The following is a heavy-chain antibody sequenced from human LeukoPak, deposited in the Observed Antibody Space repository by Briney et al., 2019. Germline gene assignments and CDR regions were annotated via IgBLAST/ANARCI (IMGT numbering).Heavy chain of an antibody. Sequence: GGSLRLSCAASGFTFSSYAMSWVRQAPGKGLEWVSAISGSGGSTYYADSVKGRFTISRDNSKNTLYLQMNSLRAEDTAVYYCAKKSPPGVLLWFGELFGAFDIWGQGTKVTVSS. CDR3: AKKSPPGVLLWFGELFGAFDI. V-gene: IGHV3-23*01. J-gene: IGHJ3*02. CDR2: ISGSGGST. CDR1: GFTFSSYA. D-gene: IGHD3-10*01.